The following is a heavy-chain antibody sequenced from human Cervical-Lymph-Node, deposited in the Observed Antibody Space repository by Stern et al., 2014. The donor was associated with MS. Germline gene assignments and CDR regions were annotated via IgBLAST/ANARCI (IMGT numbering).Heavy chain of an antibody. CDR1: GGSFSSGSRY. D-gene: IGHD3-3*01. V-gene: IGHV4-31*03. J-gene: IGHJ4*02. CDR2: ISYSGNT. Sequence: MQLVESGPGLVKPSQTLSLTCTVSGGSFSSGSRYWSWLRQHPGKGLEWIGYISYSGNTYYSPSLQSRLTISMDTSKNQFSLKLRSVTAADTAIYYCARVTEFLRFFYPDYWGQGTLVTVSS. CDR3: ARVTEFLRFFYPDY.